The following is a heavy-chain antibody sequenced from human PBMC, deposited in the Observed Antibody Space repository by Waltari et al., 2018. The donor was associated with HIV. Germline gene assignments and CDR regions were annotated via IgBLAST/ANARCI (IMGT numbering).Heavy chain of an antibody. D-gene: IGHD3-10*01. V-gene: IGHV3-53*01. J-gene: IGHJ4*02. CDR3: ARWTGTYYDS. CDR2: AYNDGTT. Sequence: EVQLVESGGGLIKPGGSLRLSCVASGVAATTNYMSWVRQAPGKGLEWVSMAYNDGTTHYADSVRGRFSIARDNSQNTLFLQMNSLRVDDTAVYYCARWTGTYYDSWGQGTLVTVSS. CDR1: GVAATTNY.